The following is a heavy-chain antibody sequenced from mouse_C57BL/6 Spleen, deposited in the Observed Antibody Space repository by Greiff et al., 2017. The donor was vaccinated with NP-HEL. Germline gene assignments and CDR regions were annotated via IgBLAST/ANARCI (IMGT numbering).Heavy chain of an antibody. V-gene: IGHV2-2*01. CDR3: ARNEGACDY. Sequence: QVQLQQSGPGLVQPSQSLSIPCTVSGFSLTSYGVHWVRPSPGKGLEWLGVIWSGGSTDYNAAFISRLSISKDNSKSQVFFKMNSLQADDTAIYYCARNEGACDYWGKGTTLTVSS. CDR1: GFSLTSYG. CDR2: IWSGGST. J-gene: IGHJ2*01.